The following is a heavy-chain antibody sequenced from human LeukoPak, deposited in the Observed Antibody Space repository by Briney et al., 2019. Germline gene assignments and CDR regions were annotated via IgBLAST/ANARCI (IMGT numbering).Heavy chain of an antibody. J-gene: IGHJ3*02. V-gene: IGHV1-8*01. D-gene: IGHD3-22*01. CDR3: ASSRRYYYDTSGPDAFDI. Sequence: ASVKVSCKASGYTFTSYDINWVRQATGQGLEWMGWMNPNSGNTGYAQKFQGGVTMTSDTSISTAYMELSRLRSDDTAVYYCASSRRYYYDTSGPDAFDIWGQGTMVTVSS. CDR2: MNPNSGNT. CDR1: GYTFTSYD.